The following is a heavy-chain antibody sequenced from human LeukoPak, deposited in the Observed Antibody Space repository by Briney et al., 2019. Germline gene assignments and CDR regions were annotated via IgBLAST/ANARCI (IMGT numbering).Heavy chain of an antibody. J-gene: IGHJ4*02. CDR3: ARDYIAYDPLDY. D-gene: IGHD3-3*01. CDR2: ISSSSSYI. V-gene: IGHV3-21*01. Sequence: GGSLRLSCAASGFTFSTYNMNWVRQAPGKGLEWVSSISSSSSYIYYADSVKGRFTISRDNARNSLYLQMNSLRAEDTAVYWCARDYIAYDPLDYWGQGTLVTVSS. CDR1: GFTFSTYN.